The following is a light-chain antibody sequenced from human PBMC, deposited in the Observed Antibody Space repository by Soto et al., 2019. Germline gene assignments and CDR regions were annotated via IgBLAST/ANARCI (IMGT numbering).Light chain of an antibody. J-gene: IGLJ1*01. V-gene: IGLV1-40*01. CDR2: GGN. CDR1: SSNIGSGYG. Sequence: QSVLTQPPSVSGAPGLRVTISCTGSSSNIGSGYGVHWYQQLPGAGPKLLIFGGNNRPSGVPDRFSGSRSGTSASLAITGLQAEDEADYYCQSYDTTLSVYVFGPGTKVTVL. CDR3: QSYDTTLSVYV.